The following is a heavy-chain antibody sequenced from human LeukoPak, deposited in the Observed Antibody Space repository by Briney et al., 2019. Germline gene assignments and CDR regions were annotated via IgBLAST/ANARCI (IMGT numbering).Heavy chain of an antibody. Sequence: SETLSLTCTVSGGSISSSSYYWSWIRQPPGKGLEWIGEINHSGSTNYNPSLKSRVTISVDTSKNQFSLKLSSVTAADTAVYYCARPKAFTVRGVLVYYYYYMDVWGKGTTVTISS. D-gene: IGHD3-10*01. J-gene: IGHJ6*03. CDR3: ARPKAFTVRGVLVYYYYYMDV. V-gene: IGHV4-39*07. CDR1: GGSISSSSYY. CDR2: INHSGST.